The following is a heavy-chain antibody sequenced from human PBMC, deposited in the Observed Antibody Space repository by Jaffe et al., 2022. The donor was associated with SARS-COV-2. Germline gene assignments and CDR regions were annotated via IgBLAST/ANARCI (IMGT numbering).Heavy chain of an antibody. CDR3: ARAGYDVLTGYPGALDY. CDR2: IYYTGST. Sequence: QVQLQESGPGLVKPSETLSLTCTVSGGSISSYYWSWIRQPPGKGLEWIGYIYYTGSTNYNPSLKSRITISVDTSKNQFSLRLSSVTAADAAVYYCARAGYDVLTGYPGALDYWGQGTLVTVSS. J-gene: IGHJ4*02. CDR1: GGSISSYY. D-gene: IGHD3-9*01. V-gene: IGHV4-59*01.